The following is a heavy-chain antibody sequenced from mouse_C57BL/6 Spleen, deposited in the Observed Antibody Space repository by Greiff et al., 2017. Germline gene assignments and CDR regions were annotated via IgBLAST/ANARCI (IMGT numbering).Heavy chain of an antibody. CDR3: ARWYSNYWGAMDY. J-gene: IGHJ4*01. CDR1: GYTFTSYW. D-gene: IGHD2-5*01. V-gene: IGHV1-7*01. Sequence: VQLQQSGAELAKPGASVKLSCKASGYTFTSYWMHWVKQRPGQGLEWIGYINPSSGYTKYNQKFKDKATLTADKSSSTAYMQLSSLTYEDSAVDYCARWYSNYWGAMDYWGQGTSVTVSS. CDR2: INPSSGYT.